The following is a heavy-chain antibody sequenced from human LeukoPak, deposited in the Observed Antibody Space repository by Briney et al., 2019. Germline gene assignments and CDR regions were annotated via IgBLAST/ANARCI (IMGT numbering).Heavy chain of an antibody. V-gene: IGHV3-23*01. CDR1: GFTFSSYA. Sequence: PGGSLRLSCAASGFTFSSYAMSWVRQAPGKGLEWVSVISGRGTSAYYADSVKGRFTISRDNSKNTLYLQMNSLRAEDTAVYYCAKAPTLPAYFDYWGQGTLVTVSS. J-gene: IGHJ4*02. CDR2: ISGRGTSA. CDR3: AKAPTLPAYFDY.